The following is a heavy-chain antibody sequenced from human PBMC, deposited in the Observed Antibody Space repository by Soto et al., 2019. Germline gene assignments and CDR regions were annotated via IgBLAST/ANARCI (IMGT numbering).Heavy chain of an antibody. CDR3: TTDDPINKN. CDR2: IKSKTDGGTR. V-gene: IGHV3-15*01. J-gene: IGHJ4*02. CDR1: GFTFSNAW. Sequence: GSLILSCAASGFTFSNAWMSWVRQAPGKGLEWVGRIKSKTDGGTRDYAAPVKGRFTMSRDDSKNMLYLQMSSLKTEDTAVYYCTTDDPINKNWGQGTLVTVSS.